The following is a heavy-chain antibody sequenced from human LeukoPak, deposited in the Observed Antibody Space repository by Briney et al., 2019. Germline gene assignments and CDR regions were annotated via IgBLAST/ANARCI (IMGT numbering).Heavy chain of an antibody. CDR1: GFTFDDYA. D-gene: IGHD3-9*01. CDR2: ISGDGGST. J-gene: IGHJ4*02. Sequence: GGSLRLSCAAPGFTFDDYAMHWVRQAPGKGLEWVSLISGDGGSTYYADSVKGRFTISRDNSKNSLYLQMNSLRTEDTALYYCAKDKGTYVLRYFDWLFSLDYWGQGTLVTVSS. V-gene: IGHV3-43*02. CDR3: AKDKGTYVLRYFDWLFSLDY.